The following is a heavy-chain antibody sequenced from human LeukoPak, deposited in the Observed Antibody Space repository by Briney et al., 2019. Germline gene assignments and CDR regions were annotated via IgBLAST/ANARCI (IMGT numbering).Heavy chain of an antibody. V-gene: IGHV3-23*01. CDR1: RFTFSIYA. J-gene: IGHJ4*02. CDR3: AKGAGNFYRSYPDY. D-gene: IGHD1-26*01. Sequence: GESLRLSCAASRFTFSIYAMSWVRQAPGKGLEWVSAISGSGGTTYNADSVRGRFTISRDNSKNTLYLQLNSLRAEDTAVYYCAKGAGNFYRSYPDYWGQGTLVTVSS. CDR2: ISGSGGTT.